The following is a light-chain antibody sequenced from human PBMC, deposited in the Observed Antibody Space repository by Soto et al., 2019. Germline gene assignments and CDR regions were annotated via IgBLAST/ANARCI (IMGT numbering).Light chain of an antibody. CDR2: KAS. V-gene: IGKV1-5*03. CDR3: QHYNSYSEA. Sequence: DIQMTQSPSTLSGSVGDRVTITCRASQTISSWLAWYQQKPGKAPKLLIYKASTLKSGVPSRFSGSGSGTECPLTISSLHHDDFATYYCQHYNSYSEAFGQGTKVELK. CDR1: QTISSW. J-gene: IGKJ1*01.